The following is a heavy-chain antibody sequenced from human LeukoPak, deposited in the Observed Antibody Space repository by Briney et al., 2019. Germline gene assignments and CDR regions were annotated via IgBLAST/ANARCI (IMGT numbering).Heavy chain of an antibody. CDR3: AKYKLLSGGFDS. J-gene: IGHJ5*01. Sequence: GGSLRLSCAASGFTFTTYAMNWVRQAPGKGLEWVSAISNSGGSTYYADSVKGRFTISRDNSKNTLYLRMNSLRAEDTARYYCAKYKLLSGGFDSWGQGTLVTVSS. CDR2: ISNSGGST. V-gene: IGHV3-23*01. D-gene: IGHD1-1*01. CDR1: GFTFTTYA.